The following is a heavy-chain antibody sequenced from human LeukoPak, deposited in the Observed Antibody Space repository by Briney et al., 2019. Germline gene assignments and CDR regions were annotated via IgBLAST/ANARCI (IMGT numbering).Heavy chain of an antibody. CDR3: ATGDEP. CDR2: MNPDSGNT. Sequence: ASVKVSRRASGYSFTSYDINWVRQATGQGLEWMGWMNPDSGNTGYAQKFQGRVSMTRNTSINTAYLELAGLRSEDTAVYYCATGDEPWGQGTLVTVSS. J-gene: IGHJ5*02. D-gene: IGHD3-16*01. V-gene: IGHV1-8*01. CDR1: GYSFTSYD.